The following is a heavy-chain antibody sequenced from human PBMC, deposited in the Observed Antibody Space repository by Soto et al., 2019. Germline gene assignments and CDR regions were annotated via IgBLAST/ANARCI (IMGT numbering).Heavy chain of an antibody. CDR2: INAGNGNT. CDR3: ARGSDSSGYYHDY. J-gene: IGHJ4*02. D-gene: IGHD3-22*01. Sequence: GASVKVSWKAAGYAFTSYAMQWVRQAPGQRLEWMGWINAGNGNTKYSQKIQGRVTITRATSTSTAYMELISLRSEDTAVYYCARGSDSSGYYHDYWGQGTLVTVSS. V-gene: IGHV1-3*01. CDR1: GYAFTSYA.